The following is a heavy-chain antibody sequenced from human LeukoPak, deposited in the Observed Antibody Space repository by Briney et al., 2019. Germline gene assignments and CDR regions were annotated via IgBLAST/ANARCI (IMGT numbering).Heavy chain of an antibody. CDR2: IKQDGSEK. CDR3: ASGTYYYGSGSYAPDAFDI. CDR1: GFTFSSYW. D-gene: IGHD3-10*01. J-gene: IGHJ3*02. Sequence: AGGSLRLSCAASGFTFSSYWMSWVRQAPGKGLEWVANIKQDGSEKYYVDSVKGRFTISRDNAKNSLYLQMNSLRAEDTAVYYCASGTYYYGSGSYAPDAFDIWGQGTMVTVSS. V-gene: IGHV3-7*01.